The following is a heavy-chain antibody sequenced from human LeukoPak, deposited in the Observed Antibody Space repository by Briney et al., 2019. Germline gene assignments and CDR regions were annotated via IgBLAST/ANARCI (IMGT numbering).Heavy chain of an antibody. CDR1: GGSISSGSYY. D-gene: IGHD2-15*01. V-gene: IGHV4-61*02. CDR2: NYTSGST. J-gene: IGHJ4*02. CDR3: AREGRYCSGGSCPIDY. Sequence: SETLSLTCTVSGGSISSGSYYWSWIRQPAGKGLEWIGRNYTSGSTNYNPSLKSRVTISVDTSKNQFSLKLSSVTAADTAVYYCAREGRYCSGGSCPIDYWGQGTLDTVSS.